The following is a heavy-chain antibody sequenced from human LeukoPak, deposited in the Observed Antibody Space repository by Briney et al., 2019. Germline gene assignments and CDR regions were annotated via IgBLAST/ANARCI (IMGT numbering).Heavy chain of an antibody. CDR3: AKLTTADYGDYFDY. J-gene: IGHJ4*02. V-gene: IGHV3-30*18. CDR2: ISYDGSNK. CDR1: GFTFSSYG. D-gene: IGHD4-17*01. Sequence: GGSLRLSCAASGFTFSSYGMHWVRQAPGKGLEWVAVISYDGSNKYYADSVEGRFTISRDNSKNTLYLQMNSLRAEDTAVYYCAKLTTADYGDYFDYWGQGTLVTVSS.